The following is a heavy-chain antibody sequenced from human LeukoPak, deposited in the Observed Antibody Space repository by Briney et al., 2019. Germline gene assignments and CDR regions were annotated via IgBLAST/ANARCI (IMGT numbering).Heavy chain of an antibody. CDR3: ARSDYGDYVGDY. Sequence: ASVKVSCKASGCTFTSYGISWVRQAPGQGLEWMGWISAYNGNTNYAQKLQGRVTMTTDTSTSTAYMELRSLRSDDTAVYYCARSDYGDYVGDYWGQGTLVTVSS. CDR1: GCTFTSYG. J-gene: IGHJ4*02. CDR2: ISAYNGNT. D-gene: IGHD4-17*01. V-gene: IGHV1-18*01.